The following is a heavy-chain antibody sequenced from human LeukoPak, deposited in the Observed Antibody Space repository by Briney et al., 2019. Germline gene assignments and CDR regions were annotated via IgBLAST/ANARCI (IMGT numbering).Heavy chain of an antibody. CDR1: GYTFTGYY. CDR2: INPNSGGT. CDR3: ARVRKVEQWLVFWFDP. J-gene: IGHJ5*02. Sequence: ASVKVSCKASGYTFTGYYMHWVRQAPGQGLEWMGWINPNSGGTNYAQKFQGRVTMTRDTSISTAYMELSRLRSDDTAVYYCARVRKVEQWLVFWFDPWGQGTLVTVSS. V-gene: IGHV1-2*02. D-gene: IGHD6-19*01.